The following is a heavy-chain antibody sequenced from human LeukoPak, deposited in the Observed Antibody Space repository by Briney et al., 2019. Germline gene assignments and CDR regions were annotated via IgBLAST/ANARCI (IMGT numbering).Heavy chain of an antibody. CDR1: GVSISSYRFN. CDR3: ARHKRGNWNYVFDY. J-gene: IGHJ4*02. Sequence: KTSETLSLSCTVSGVSISSYRFNWGWIPPPPGKGLEWNGSIYYSGSTYYNPSLKSRVTISVDTSKNQFSLKLSSVTAADTAVYYCARHKRGNWNYVFDYWGQGTLVTVSS. V-gene: IGHV4-39*01. D-gene: IGHD1-7*01. CDR2: IYYSGST.